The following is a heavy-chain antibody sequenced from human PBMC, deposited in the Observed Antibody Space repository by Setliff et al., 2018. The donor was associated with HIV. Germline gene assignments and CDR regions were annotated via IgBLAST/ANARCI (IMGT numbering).Heavy chain of an antibody. J-gene: IGHJ5*01. D-gene: IGHD2-8*01. CDR1: GFNFRDSW. CDR3: ARPLLRTNTVYGILGNWFDS. CDR2: ISPDTSER. Sequence: GGSLRLSCSTSGFNFRDSWMSWLRLAPGKGLEWVANISPDTSERYSAASVWGRFTISRDNAKSSLYLQMNSLRAEDTAVYYCARPLLRTNTVYGILGNWFDSWGRGTLVTVSS. V-gene: IGHV3-7*03.